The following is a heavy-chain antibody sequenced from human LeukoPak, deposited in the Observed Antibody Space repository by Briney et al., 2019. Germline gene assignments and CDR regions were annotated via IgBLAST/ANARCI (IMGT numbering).Heavy chain of an antibody. CDR3: ASRGPDYDSSGYTFDY. CDR1: GYTFTSYY. Sequence: ASVKVSCKASGYTFTSYYMHWVRQAPGQGLEWMGIINPSGGSTSYAQKFQGRVTMTRDTSTSTVYMELSSLRSEDTAVYYCASRGPDYDSSGYTFDYWGQGTLVTVSS. J-gene: IGHJ4*02. V-gene: IGHV1-46*01. D-gene: IGHD3-22*01. CDR2: INPSGGST.